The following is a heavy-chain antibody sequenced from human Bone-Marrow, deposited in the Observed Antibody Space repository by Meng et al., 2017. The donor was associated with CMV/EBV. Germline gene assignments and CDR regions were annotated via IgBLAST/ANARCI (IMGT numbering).Heavy chain of an antibody. CDR2: IYYSGGT. Sequence: GSLRLSCTVSGGSISSSSYYWGWIRQPPGKGLEWIGSIYYSGGTYYNPSLKSRVTISVDTSKNQFSLKLSSVTAADTAVYYCARMGLGSFGDYWGQGTLVTVSS. J-gene: IGHJ4*02. V-gene: IGHV4-39*07. D-gene: IGHD1-26*01. CDR3: ARMGLGSFGDY. CDR1: GGSISSSSYY.